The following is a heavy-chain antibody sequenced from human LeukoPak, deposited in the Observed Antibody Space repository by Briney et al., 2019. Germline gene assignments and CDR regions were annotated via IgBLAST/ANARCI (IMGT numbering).Heavy chain of an antibody. CDR3: ARTDYDFWSGSYYGMDV. V-gene: IGHV3-48*01. D-gene: IGHD3-3*01. Sequence: GGSLRLSCAASGFTFSSYSMNWVRQAPGKGLEWVSYISSSSSTIYYADSVKGRFTISRDNAKNSLYLQMNSLRAEDTAVYYCARTDYDFWSGSYYGMDVWGQGTTVTVSS. J-gene: IGHJ6*02. CDR1: GFTFSSYS. CDR2: ISSSSSTI.